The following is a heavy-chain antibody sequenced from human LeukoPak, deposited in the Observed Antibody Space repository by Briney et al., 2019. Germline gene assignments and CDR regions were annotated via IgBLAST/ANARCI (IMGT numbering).Heavy chain of an antibody. CDR2: IIPIFGTV. J-gene: IGHJ4*02. Sequence: GASVKVSCKASGGTFSSYAISWVRQAPGQGLEWMGGIIPIFGTVNYAQKFQGRVTITADESTSTAYMELSSLRSEDTAVYYCAGTSRGGYYFDYWGQGTLVTVSS. CDR1: GGTFSSYA. CDR3: AGTSRGGYYFDY. D-gene: IGHD2-2*01. V-gene: IGHV1-69*13.